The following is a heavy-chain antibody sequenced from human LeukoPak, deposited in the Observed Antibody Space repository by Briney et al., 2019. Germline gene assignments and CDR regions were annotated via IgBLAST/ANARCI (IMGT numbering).Heavy chain of an antibody. CDR1: GYTFTSYY. V-gene: IGHV1-46*01. Sequence: ASVKVSCKASGYTFTSYYMHWVRQAPGQGLEWMGIINPSGGSTSYAQKFQGRVTMTRDTSTSTDYMELSSLRSEDTAVYYCARVGGGTVMVTPPLAWGQGTLVTVSS. CDR3: ARVGGGTVMVTPPLA. D-gene: IGHD5-18*01. CDR2: INPSGGST. J-gene: IGHJ5*02.